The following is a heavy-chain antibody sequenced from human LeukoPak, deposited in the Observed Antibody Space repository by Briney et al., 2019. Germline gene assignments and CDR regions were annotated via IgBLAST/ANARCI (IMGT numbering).Heavy chain of an antibody. CDR2: VSGSGGNT. CDR1: GFTFTNSA. CDR3: AKSLAVPGSPDY. V-gene: IGHV3-23*01. D-gene: IGHD6-19*01. J-gene: IGHJ4*02. Sequence: GGSLRLSCAASGFTFTNSAMTWVRQAPGKGLEWVSTVSGSGGNTYYADSVKGRSTISRDNSENTLYRQMNSLRAQDTAVYYCAKSLAVPGSPDYWGLGTLVTASS.